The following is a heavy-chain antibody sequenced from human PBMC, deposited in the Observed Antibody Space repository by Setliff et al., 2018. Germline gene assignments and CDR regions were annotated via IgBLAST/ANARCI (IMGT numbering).Heavy chain of an antibody. CDR3: ARASYYYDSSGYYGAGAFDI. Sequence: PSETLSLTCTVSGGSISSYYWSWIWQPPGKGLEWIGYIYYSGSTNYNPSLKSRVTISVDTSKNQFSLKLSSVTAADTAVYYCARASYYYDSSGYYGAGAFDIWGQGTMVTVSS. CDR2: IYYSGST. CDR1: GGSISSYY. J-gene: IGHJ3*02. V-gene: IGHV4-59*01. D-gene: IGHD3-22*01.